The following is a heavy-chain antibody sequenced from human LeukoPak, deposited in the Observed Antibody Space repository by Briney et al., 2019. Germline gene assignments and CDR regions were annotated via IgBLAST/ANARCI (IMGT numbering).Heavy chain of an antibody. CDR2: INPNSGGT. J-gene: IGHJ6*03. V-gene: IGHV1-2*02. CDR1: GYTFIGNY. D-gene: IGHD4-23*01. Sequence: ASVKVSCKASGYTFIGNYMHWVRQAPGQGLEWMGWINPNSGGTNYAQKFQGRVTMTRDTSISTAYMELSRLRSDDTAVYYCARGLGNPGGRYCYYYYMDVWGKGTTVTVSS. CDR3: ARGLGNPGGRYCYYYYMDV.